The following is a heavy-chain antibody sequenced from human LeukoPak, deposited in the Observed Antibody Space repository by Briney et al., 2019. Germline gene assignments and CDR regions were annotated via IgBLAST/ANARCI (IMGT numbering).Heavy chain of an antibody. J-gene: IGHJ6*03. CDR2: ISSSSSYI. V-gene: IGHV3-21*01. CDR3: ASQPVYYYMDV. Sequence: GGSLRLSCAASGFTFGIYSMNWVRQAPGKGLEWVSSISSSSSYIYYADSVKGRFTISRDNAKNSLYLQMNSLRAEDTAVYYCASQPVYYYMDVWGKGTTVTVSS. CDR1: GFTFGIYS.